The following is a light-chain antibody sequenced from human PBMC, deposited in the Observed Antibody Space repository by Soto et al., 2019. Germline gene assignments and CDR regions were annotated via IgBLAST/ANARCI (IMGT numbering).Light chain of an antibody. CDR1: QRLVSSDGNTF. Sequence: VKSQSPFSLPITHGQPASISCRSRQRLVSSDGNTFLNWFHQRPGQSPRRLIYKVSNRDSGVPDRFSGSGSGTDFTLKISRVEAEDVGVYYCMQGTHWPRTFGQGTKV. J-gene: IGKJ1*01. V-gene: IGKV2-30*01. CDR3: MQGTHWPRT. CDR2: KVS.